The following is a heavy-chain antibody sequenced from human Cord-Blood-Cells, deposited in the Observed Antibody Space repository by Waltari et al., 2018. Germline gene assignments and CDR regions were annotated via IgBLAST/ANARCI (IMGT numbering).Heavy chain of an antibody. J-gene: IGHJ4*02. D-gene: IGHD2-8*01. Sequence: EVQLVESGGGLIQPGGSLRLSCAASGFTVSSNYMSWVRQAPGKGLEWVSVIYSGGSKYYADAVKGRFTISEDNSKSTLYLQMNSLRAEDTAVYYCARGGYCTNGVCFDYWGQGTLVTVSS. CDR2: IYSGGSK. V-gene: IGHV3-53*01. CDR1: GFTVSSNY. CDR3: ARGGYCTNGVCFDY.